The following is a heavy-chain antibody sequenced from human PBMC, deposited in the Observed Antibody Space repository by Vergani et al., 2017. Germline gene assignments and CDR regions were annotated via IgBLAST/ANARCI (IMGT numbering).Heavy chain of an antibody. CDR1: GGTFSSYA. CDR2: IIPIFGTA. Sequence: QVQLVQSGAEVKKPGSSVKVSCKASGGTFSSYAISWVRQAPGQGLEWMGRIIPIFGTANYAQKFQGRVTITADESTSTAYMELSSLRSEDTAVYYCARDGARSGYYDSSGYSFDYWGQGTLVTVSS. V-gene: IGHV1-69*18. J-gene: IGHJ4*02. D-gene: IGHD3-22*01. CDR3: ARDGARSGYYDSSGYSFDY.